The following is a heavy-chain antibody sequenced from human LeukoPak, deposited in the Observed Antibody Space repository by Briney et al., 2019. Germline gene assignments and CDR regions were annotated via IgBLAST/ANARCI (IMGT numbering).Heavy chain of an antibody. D-gene: IGHD1-14*01. V-gene: IGHV1-2*02. J-gene: IGHJ4*02. Sequence: ASVKVSCKSSGYTFTGYYMHWLRQAPGQGLDWMGWINPNSGGTNYAQKFQGTITMTRDTSISTAYMELSRLRSDDTAVYYCARGPPEDDQLDYWGQGTLVTVSS. CDR3: ARGPPEDDQLDY. CDR2: INPNSGGT. CDR1: GYTFTGYY.